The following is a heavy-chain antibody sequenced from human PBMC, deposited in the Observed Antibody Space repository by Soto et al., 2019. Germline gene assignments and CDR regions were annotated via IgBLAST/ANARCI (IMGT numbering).Heavy chain of an antibody. CDR1: GFTFSDYY. Sequence: QVQLVESGGGLVKPGGSLRLSCAASGFTFSDYYMSWIRQAPGKGLEWVSYISRRGSTIYYADSVKGRFTISRDSAKNSLYLQMNSLRAEDTALYYCARVAVAGNYGDYWGQGTLVTVSS. J-gene: IGHJ4*02. D-gene: IGHD6-19*01. CDR3: ARVAVAGNYGDY. V-gene: IGHV3-11*01. CDR2: ISRRGSTI.